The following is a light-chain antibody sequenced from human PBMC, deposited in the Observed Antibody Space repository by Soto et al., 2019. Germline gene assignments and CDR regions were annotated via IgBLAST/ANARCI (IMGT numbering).Light chain of an antibody. CDR3: LQYKQWPPWP. CDR1: LSVSSN. CDR2: GAS. V-gene: IGKV3-15*01. J-gene: IGKJ1*01. Sequence: EIVMTQSPATLSVSPGERVTLSCRASLSVSSNLAWYQHKPGQAPRLLIYGASTRATGIPARFSGSGSGTEFTLTISSLQSEDFAVCYFLQYKQWPPWPFGQGTKVEIK.